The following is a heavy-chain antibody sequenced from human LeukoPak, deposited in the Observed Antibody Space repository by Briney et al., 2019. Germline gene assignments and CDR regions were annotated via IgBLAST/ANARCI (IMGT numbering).Heavy chain of an antibody. CDR3: ARDPTDDFWSGYYNSYYYGMDV. V-gene: IGHV1-18*01. D-gene: IGHD3-3*01. J-gene: IGHJ6*02. Sequence: ASVKVSCKASGYTFTSYGISWVRQAPGQGLEWMGWISAYNGNTNYAQKLQGRVTMTTDTSTSTAYMELRSLRSDDTAVYYCARDPTDDFWSGYYNSYYYGMDVWGQGTTVTVSS. CDR2: ISAYNGNT. CDR1: GYTFTSYG.